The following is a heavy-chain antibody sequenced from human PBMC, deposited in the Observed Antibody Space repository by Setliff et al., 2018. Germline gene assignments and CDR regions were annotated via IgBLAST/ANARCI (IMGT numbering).Heavy chain of an antibody. Sequence: ASVKVSCKASGYTFTSYDINWVRQAPGQGLEWMGGIIPNNAKTDYAQKFRGKVALTTDTSTSTAYMELRSLKSDDTAVYYCARGFSESLTPYFDYWGQGTLVTVSS. J-gene: IGHJ4*02. D-gene: IGHD2-15*01. CDR1: GYTFTSYD. V-gene: IGHV1-18*01. CDR2: IIPNNAKT. CDR3: ARGFSESLTPYFDY.